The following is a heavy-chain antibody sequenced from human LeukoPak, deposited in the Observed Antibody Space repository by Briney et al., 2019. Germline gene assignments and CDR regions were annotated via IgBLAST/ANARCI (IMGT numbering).Heavy chain of an antibody. CDR3: ATDGRSSGWYGFDY. V-gene: IGHV3-21*01. CDR2: ITSPVGRI. J-gene: IGHJ4*02. Sequence: PGGSLRLSCAASGFTVSSKYLNWVRQAPGKGLEWVSSITSPVGRIYYADSLKGRITISRDNARSTLYLQMNSLRAEDTAVYYCATDGRSSGWYGFDYWGQGILVTVSS. CDR1: GFTVSSKY. D-gene: IGHD6-19*01.